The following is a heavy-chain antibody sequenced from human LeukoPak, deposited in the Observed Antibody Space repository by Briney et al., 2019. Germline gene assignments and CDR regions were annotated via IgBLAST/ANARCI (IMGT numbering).Heavy chain of an antibody. D-gene: IGHD6-19*01. J-gene: IGHJ3*02. CDR1: GGSFSGYY. Sequence: PSETLSLTCAVYGGSFSGYYWSWIRQPPGKGLEWIGEINHSGSTNYNPSLKSRVTISVDTSKNQFSLKLSSVTAADTAVYYCAREARAVGDAFDIWGQGTMVTVSS. CDR2: INHSGST. V-gene: IGHV4-34*01. CDR3: AREARAVGDAFDI.